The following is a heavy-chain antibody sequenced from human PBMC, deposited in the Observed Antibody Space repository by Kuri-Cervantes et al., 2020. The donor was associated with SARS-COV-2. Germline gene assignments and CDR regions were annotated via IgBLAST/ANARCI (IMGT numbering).Heavy chain of an antibody. CDR1: GYSISSGYY. CDR2: IYYSGST. Sequence: GSLRLSCTVSGYSISSGYYWGWIRQPPGKGLEWIGYIYYSGSTNYNPSLKSRVTISVDTSKNQFSLKLSSVTAADTAVYYCASPEYYHGSGSHLDYYGMDVWGQGTTVTVSS. J-gene: IGHJ6*02. D-gene: IGHD3-10*01. V-gene: IGHV4-38-2*02. CDR3: ASPEYYHGSGSHLDYYGMDV.